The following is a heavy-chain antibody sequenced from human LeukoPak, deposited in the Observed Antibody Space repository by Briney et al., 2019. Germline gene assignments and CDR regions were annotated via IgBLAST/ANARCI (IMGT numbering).Heavy chain of an antibody. Sequence: GGSLRLSCAASGFTFGTYGVHWVRQAPGKGLEWVAVVSFDGSNKYYADSVKGRFTISGDNYKDTPYLQMNSLRAEDTAVYYCARDQVASVVTGVIAWGPKKRPFNSHGVDVWGQGTTVIVSS. V-gene: IGHV3-30-3*01. J-gene: IGHJ6*02. CDR2: VSFDGSNK. CDR1: GFTFGTYG. CDR3: ARDQVASVVTGVIAWGPKKRPFNSHGVDV. D-gene: IGHD2-15*01.